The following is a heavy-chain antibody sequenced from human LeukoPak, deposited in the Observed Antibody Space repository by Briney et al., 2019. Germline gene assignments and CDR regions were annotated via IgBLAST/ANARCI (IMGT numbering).Heavy chain of an antibody. Sequence: PGGSLRLSCAASGFAVSSNYMSWVRQAPGKGLERVSVIYSDGRTYYADSVKGRFTISRDISKNTLFLQMTSLRAEDTAVYYCAKLKGWYGEGYFDYWGQGTLVTVSS. CDR3: AKLKGWYGEGYFDY. CDR2: IYSDGRT. V-gene: IGHV3-53*01. J-gene: IGHJ4*02. CDR1: GFAVSSNY. D-gene: IGHD3-10*01.